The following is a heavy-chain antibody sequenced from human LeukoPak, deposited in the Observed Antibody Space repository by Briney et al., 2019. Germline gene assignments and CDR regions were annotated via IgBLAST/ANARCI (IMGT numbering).Heavy chain of an antibody. CDR1: GFTLDDYA. V-gene: IGHV3-9*01. D-gene: IGHD4-17*01. Sequence: GRSLRLSCAASGFTLDDYAMHWVRQAPGKGLEWVSGISWNSGSIGYADSVKGRFTISRDNAKNSLYLQMNSLRAEDTALYYCAKDKDSYGDPMFDYWGQGTLVTVSS. CDR3: AKDKDSYGDPMFDY. CDR2: ISWNSGSI. J-gene: IGHJ4*02.